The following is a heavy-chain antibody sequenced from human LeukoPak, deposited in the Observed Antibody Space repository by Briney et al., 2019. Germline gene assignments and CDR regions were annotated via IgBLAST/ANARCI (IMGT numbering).Heavy chain of an antibody. CDR3: ARDVTAGYHLHLFDY. CDR2: INPSGGST. Sequence: GASVKVSCKASGYTFTSYYMHWVRQAPGQGLEWMGIINPSGGSTSYAQKFQGRVTMTRDTSTSTVYMELSSLRSEDTAVYYCARDVTAGYHLHLFDYWGQGTLVTVSS. D-gene: IGHD5-18*01. J-gene: IGHJ4*02. CDR1: GYTFTSYY. V-gene: IGHV1-46*01.